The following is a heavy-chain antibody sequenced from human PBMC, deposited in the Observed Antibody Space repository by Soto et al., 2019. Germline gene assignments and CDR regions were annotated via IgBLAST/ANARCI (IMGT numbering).Heavy chain of an antibody. Sequence: SETLSLTCTVSGGSISSGGYYWSWIRQHPGKGLEWIGYIYYSGSTYYNPSLKSRVTISVDTSKNQFSLKLSSVTAADTAVYYWARVALDYGGNSGWFDPWGQGTLVTVSS. V-gene: IGHV4-31*03. CDR1: GGSISSGGYY. CDR3: ARVALDYGGNSGWFDP. CDR2: IYYSGST. D-gene: IGHD4-17*01. J-gene: IGHJ5*02.